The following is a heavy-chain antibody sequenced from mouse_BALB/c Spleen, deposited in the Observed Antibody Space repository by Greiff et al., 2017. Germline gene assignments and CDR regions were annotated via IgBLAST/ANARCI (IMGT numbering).Heavy chain of an antibody. D-gene: IGHD1-1*01. CDR3: ARIRFYGSSFAY. J-gene: IGHJ3*01. CDR2: IWSGGST. CDR1: GFSLTSYG. V-gene: IGHV2-2*02. Sequence: VQRVESGPGLVQPSQSLSITCTVSGFSLTSYGVHWVRQSPGKGLEWLGVIWSGGSTDYNAAFISRLSISKDNSKSQVFFKMNSLQANDTAIYYCARIRFYGSSFAYWGQGTLVTVSA.